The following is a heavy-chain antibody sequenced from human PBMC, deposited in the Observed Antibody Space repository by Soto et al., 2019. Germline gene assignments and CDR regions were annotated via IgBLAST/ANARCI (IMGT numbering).Heavy chain of an antibody. CDR3: ARECSGGSCIENWFDP. CDR1: GFTFSSYW. J-gene: IGHJ5*02. V-gene: IGHV3-7*01. Sequence: EVQLVESGGGLVQPGGSLRLSCAASGFTFSSYWMSWVRQAPGKGLEWVANIKQDGSEKYYVDSVKGRFTISRDNAKNSLYLQMNRLRAEDTAVYYCARECSGGSCIENWFDPWGQGTLVTVSS. D-gene: IGHD2-15*01. CDR2: IKQDGSEK.